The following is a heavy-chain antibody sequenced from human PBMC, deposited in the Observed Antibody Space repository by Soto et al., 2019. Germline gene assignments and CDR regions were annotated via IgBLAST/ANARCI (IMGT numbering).Heavy chain of an antibody. CDR1: SYTFTSYG. J-gene: IGHJ4*02. V-gene: IGHV1-18*01. CDR3: ARDSAPVDY. Sequence: QVQLVQSRAEVKKPGASVMVSCKASSYTFTSYGISWLRQAPGQGLERMGWISAYNGNKKYGQKLQGRVTMTTGTSTSTAYMELRSLYSDDTAVYDCARDSAPVDYGAQGTLVTVSS. CDR2: ISAYNGNK.